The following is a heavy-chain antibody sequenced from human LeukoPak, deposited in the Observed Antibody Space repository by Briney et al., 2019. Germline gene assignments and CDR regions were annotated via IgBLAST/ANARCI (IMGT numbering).Heavy chain of an antibody. J-gene: IGHJ3*02. Sequence: SETLSLICTVSGGSISSYRWSWTRQSPGKGLEWIGFIFYGGSIDYSPSLQSRVTMSVDTSKSHLSLRLTSVTAADTAVYFCARGVVIGQDDAFDIWGRGTMVTVSS. V-gene: IGHV4-59*12. CDR3: ARGVVIGQDDAFDI. D-gene: IGHD3/OR15-3a*01. CDR2: IFYGGSI. CDR1: GGSISSYR.